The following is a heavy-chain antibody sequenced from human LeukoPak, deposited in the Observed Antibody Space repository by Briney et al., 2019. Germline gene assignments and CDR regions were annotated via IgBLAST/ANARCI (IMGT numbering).Heavy chain of an antibody. CDR2: ISAYNGNT. D-gene: IGHD3-3*01. J-gene: IGHJ4*02. Sequence: ASVKVSCKASGYTFTSYGISWVRQAPGQGLEWMGWISAYNGNTNYAQKLQGRVTMTTDTSTSTAYMELRSLRSDDTAVYYCASGTIFGVVRLQYNFDYWGQGTLVTVSS. CDR1: GYTFTSYG. CDR3: ASGTIFGVVRLQYNFDY. V-gene: IGHV1-18*01.